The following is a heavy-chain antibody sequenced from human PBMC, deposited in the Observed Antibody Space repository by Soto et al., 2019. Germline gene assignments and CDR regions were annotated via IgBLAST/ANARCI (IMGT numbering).Heavy chain of an antibody. Sequence: SETLSLTWTVSGASISSGDYFLSWMRHSPGKGLEWIGYIYDSWSSYYNPSLKSRVPLSVDTSKNQFSRNLRSVTAADTAVYYCSREKGYISGPKNFDYWGQGTMVTVSS. D-gene: IGHD5-12*01. CDR1: GASISSGDYF. CDR3: SREKGYISGPKNFDY. CDR2: IYDSWSS. J-gene: IGHJ4*02. V-gene: IGHV4-30-4*01.